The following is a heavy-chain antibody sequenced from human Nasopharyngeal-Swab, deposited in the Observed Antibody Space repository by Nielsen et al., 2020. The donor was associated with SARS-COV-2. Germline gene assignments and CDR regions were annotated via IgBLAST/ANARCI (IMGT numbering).Heavy chain of an antibody. CDR3: ATSGSSVTAGVNMDV. J-gene: IGHJ6*03. Sequence: VRQAPGKGLEWIGEIYQSGNTNYNPSLKSRVSISLDKSKNQFSLNLTSVTAADTAAYYCATSGSSVTAGVNMDVWGKGTTVTVSS. CDR2: IYQSGNT. V-gene: IGHV4-4*02. D-gene: IGHD6-13*01.